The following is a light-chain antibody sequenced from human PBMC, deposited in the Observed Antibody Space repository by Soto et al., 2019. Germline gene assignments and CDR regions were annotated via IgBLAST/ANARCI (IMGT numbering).Light chain of an antibody. V-gene: IGLV1-44*01. CDR3: AAWDDSLRGRV. CDR1: SSNIGSNP. Sequence: QSVLTQPPSASATPGQRVTISCSGGSSNIGSNPVSWYQQLPGTAPKPLIYSDNQRPSGVPDRISGSRSGTSASLAISGLQSEDEAEYYCAAWDDSLRGRVFCGGTKLTVL. CDR2: SDN. J-gene: IGLJ2*01.